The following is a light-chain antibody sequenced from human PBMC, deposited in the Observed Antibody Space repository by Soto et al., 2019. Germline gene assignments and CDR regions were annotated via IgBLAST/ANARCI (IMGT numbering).Light chain of an antibody. J-gene: IGLJ1*01. CDR3: SSYTSSSPYA. V-gene: IGLV2-14*01. CDR1: SSDVGGYKY. CDR2: DVT. Sequence: QSALTQPASVSGSPGQSITISCTGTSSDVGGYKYVSWYQQHPDKAPKLIIYDVTNRPSGISNRFSGSKSGNTASLTISGLQAEDEADYYRSSYTSSSPYAFGTGTKVTV.